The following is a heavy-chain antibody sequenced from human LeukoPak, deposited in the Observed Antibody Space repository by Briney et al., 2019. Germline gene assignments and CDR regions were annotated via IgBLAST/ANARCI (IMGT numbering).Heavy chain of an antibody. CDR3: ARESATVTTGHGGEAYYYMDV. V-gene: IGHV1-69*05. J-gene: IGHJ6*03. CDR1: GGTFSSYA. Sequence: SVKVSCKASGGTFSSYAISWVRQAPGQGLEWMGGIIPIFGTANYAQKFQGRVTITTDESTSTAYMELSSLRSEETAVYYCARESATVTTGHGGEAYYYMDVWGKGTTVTVSS. D-gene: IGHD4-11*01. CDR2: IIPIFGTA.